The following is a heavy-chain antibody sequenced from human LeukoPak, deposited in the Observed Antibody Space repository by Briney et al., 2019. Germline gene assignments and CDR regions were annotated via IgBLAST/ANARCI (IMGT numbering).Heavy chain of an antibody. D-gene: IGHD3-22*01. CDR3: ARVAYSDSSGYFFDY. CDR2: IYYSGST. J-gene: IGHJ4*02. CDR1: GGSISSGDYY. Sequence: SETLSLTCTVSGGSISSGDYYWSWIRQPPGTGLEWIGYIYYSGSTYYNPSLKSRVTISVDTSKNQFSLKLSSVTAADTAVYCCARVAYSDSSGYFFDYWGQGTLVTVSS. V-gene: IGHV4-30-4*01.